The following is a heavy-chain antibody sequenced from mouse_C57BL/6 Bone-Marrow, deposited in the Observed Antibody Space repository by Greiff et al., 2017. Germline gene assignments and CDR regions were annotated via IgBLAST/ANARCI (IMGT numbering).Heavy chain of an antibody. J-gene: IGHJ3*01. CDR2: ISDGGSYT. D-gene: IGHD2-2*01. V-gene: IGHV5-4*03. CDR3: IGCRAWFAY. Sequence: EVKLVESGGGLVKPGGSLKLSCAASGFTFSSYAMSWVRQTPEKRLEWVATISDGGSYTYYPDNVKGRFTISRDNAKNNLYLQMSHLKSEDTAMYYCIGCRAWFAYWGQGTLVTVSA. CDR1: GFTFSSYA.